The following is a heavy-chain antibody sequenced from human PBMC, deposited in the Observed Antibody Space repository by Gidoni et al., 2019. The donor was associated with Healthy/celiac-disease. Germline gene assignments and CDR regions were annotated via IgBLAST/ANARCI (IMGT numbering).Heavy chain of an antibody. D-gene: IGHD6-13*01. J-gene: IGHJ3*02. CDR2: IKSKTDGGTT. Sequence: EVQLVESGGGLVKPGGSLRLSCAASGFTFSNAWMSWVRQAPGKGLEWVGRIKSKTDGGTTDYAAPVKGRFTISRDDSKNTLYLQMNSLKTEDTAVYYCTTDVVSSSWLDAFDIWGQGTMVTVSS. CDR3: TTDVVSSSWLDAFDI. CDR1: GFTFSNAW. V-gene: IGHV3-15*01.